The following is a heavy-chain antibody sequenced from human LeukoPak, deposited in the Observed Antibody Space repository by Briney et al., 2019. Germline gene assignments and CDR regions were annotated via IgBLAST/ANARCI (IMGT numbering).Heavy chain of an antibody. CDR1: GGSISSNNW. CDR3: ARGPSRSEAAAAALDY. Sequence: SETLSLTCAVSGGSISSNNWWSWVRQSPGKGLEWIGEMYHSGSTNYNPSLKSRVTISVDRSQNQFSLKLNSVTAADTAVYYCARGPSRSEAAAAALDYWGQGTLVTVSS. J-gene: IGHJ4*02. D-gene: IGHD6-13*01. CDR2: MYHSGST. V-gene: IGHV4-4*02.